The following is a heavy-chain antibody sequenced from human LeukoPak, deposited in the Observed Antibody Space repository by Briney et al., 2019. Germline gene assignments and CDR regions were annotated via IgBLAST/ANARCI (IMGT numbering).Heavy chain of an antibody. J-gene: IGHJ3*02. Sequence: GGSLRLSCAASGFTFSSYGMHWVRQAPGKGLEWVAVISYDGSNKYYADSVKGRFTISRDNSKNTLYLQMNSLRAEDTAVYYCAKDTGPYYYDSSGYYYDAFDIWGQGTMVTVSS. CDR3: AKDTGPYYYDSSGYYYDAFDI. CDR1: GFTFSSYG. CDR2: ISYDGSNK. D-gene: IGHD3-22*01. V-gene: IGHV3-30*18.